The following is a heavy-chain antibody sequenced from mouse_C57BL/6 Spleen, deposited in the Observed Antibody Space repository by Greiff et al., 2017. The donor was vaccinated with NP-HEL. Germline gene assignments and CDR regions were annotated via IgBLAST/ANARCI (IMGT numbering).Heavy chain of an antibody. CDR1: GFSLTSYG. V-gene: IGHV2-5*01. CDR3: AKNEYDGGY. CDR2: IWRGGST. J-gene: IGHJ4*01. Sequence: VKLMESGPGLVQPSQSLSITCTVSGFSLTSYGVHWVRQSPGKGLEWLGVIWRGGSTDYNAAFMSRLSITKDNSKSQVFCKMNSLQADDTAIYYCAKNEYDGGYWGQGTSVPVSS. D-gene: IGHD2-10*02.